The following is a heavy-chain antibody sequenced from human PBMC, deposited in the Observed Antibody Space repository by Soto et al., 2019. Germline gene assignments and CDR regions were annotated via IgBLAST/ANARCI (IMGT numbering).Heavy chain of an antibody. CDR2: ISYDGSNK. CDR3: AKDLKLWLGYFDY. CDR1: GFTFSSYG. J-gene: IGHJ4*02. V-gene: IGHV3-30*18. Sequence: PGGSLRLSCAASGFTFSSYGMHWVRQAPGKGLEWVAVISYDGSNKYYADSVKGRFTISRDNSKNTLYLQMNSLRAEDTAVYYCAKDLKLWLGYFDYWGQGTLVTVSS. D-gene: IGHD6-19*01.